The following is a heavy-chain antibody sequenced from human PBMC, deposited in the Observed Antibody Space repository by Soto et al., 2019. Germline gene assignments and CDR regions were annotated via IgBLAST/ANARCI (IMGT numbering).Heavy chain of an antibody. D-gene: IGHD2-8*01. J-gene: IGHJ5*02. CDR3: AXHRYCTNGVCYTRGWFDP. V-gene: IGHV4-34*01. Sequence: SETLSLTCAVYGGSFSCYYWSWIRQPPGKGLEWIGEINHSGSTNYNPSLKSRVTISVDTSKNQFSLKLSSVTAADTAVYYCAXHRYCTNGVCYTRGWFDPWGQGTLVTVSS. CDR1: GGSFSCYY. CDR2: INHSGST.